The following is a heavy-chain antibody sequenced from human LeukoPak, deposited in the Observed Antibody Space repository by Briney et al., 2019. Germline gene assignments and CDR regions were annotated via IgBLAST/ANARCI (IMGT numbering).Heavy chain of an antibody. Sequence: SETLSLTCTVSGGSISSSSYYWSWIRQPPGKGLEWIGYIYYSGSTYYNPSLKSRVTISVDTSKNQFSLKLSSVTAADTAVYYCARGSERQWTENWFDPWGQGTLVTVSS. CDR2: IYYSGST. CDR3: ARGSERQWTENWFDP. V-gene: IGHV4-61*05. CDR1: GGSISSSSYY. J-gene: IGHJ5*02. D-gene: IGHD3/OR15-3a*01.